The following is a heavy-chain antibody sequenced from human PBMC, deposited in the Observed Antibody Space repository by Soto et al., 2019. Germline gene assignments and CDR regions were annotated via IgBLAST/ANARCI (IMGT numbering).Heavy chain of an antibody. V-gene: IGHV4-39*01. D-gene: IGHD3-16*01. Sequence: SETLYLTCTVSGGSIRSSSYYWGWIRQPPGKGLEWIGSIYYSGSTYYNPALKSRVTISVDTSKNQFSLKLSSVTAADTAVYYCARHGGTNLYYFDYWGQGTLVTVSS. CDR3: ARHGGTNLYYFDY. CDR2: IYYSGST. CDR1: GGSIRSSSYY. J-gene: IGHJ4*02.